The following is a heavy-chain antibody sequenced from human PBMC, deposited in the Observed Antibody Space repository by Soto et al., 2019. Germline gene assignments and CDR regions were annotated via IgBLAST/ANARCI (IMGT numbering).Heavy chain of an antibody. Sequence: PSETLSLTCTVSGDSISSSTYYWTWIRQPPGKGLEWIGNIFYSGITHYNPSLRSRFILSVDTSKNQFSLNLSSVTAADTAVYYCARRKYSGTFWSLDYWGQGIIVTVSS. V-gene: IGHV4-39*01. J-gene: IGHJ4*02. CDR3: ARRKYSGTFWSLDY. CDR1: GDSISSSTYY. CDR2: IFYSGIT. D-gene: IGHD1-26*01.